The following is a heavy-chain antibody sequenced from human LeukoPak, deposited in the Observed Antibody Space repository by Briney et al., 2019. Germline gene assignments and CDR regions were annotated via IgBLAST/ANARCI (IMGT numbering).Heavy chain of an antibody. CDR2: IIPIFVTA. CDR3: ARLSGSYGDDY. D-gene: IGHD1-26*01. V-gene: IGHV1-69*06. Sequence: EASVKVSCKASGGTFSSYAISWVRQAPGQGLEWMGGIIPIFVTANYAQKFQGRVTITADKSTSTAYMELSSLRSEDTAVYYCARLSGSYGDDYWGQGTLVTVSS. CDR1: GGTFSSYA. J-gene: IGHJ4*02.